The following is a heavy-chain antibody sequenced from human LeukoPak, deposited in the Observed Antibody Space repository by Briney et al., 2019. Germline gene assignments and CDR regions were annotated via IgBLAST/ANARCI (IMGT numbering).Heavy chain of an antibody. CDR1: GFTFSSYR. J-gene: IGHJ5*02. V-gene: IGHV3-74*01. CDR2: INSDGSST. Sequence: GGSLRLSCAASGFTFSSYRMHWVRQAPGKGLVWVSRINSDGSSTSYADSVKGRFTISRDNAKNTLYLQMNSLRVEDTAVYYCARGEYSGSYGNWFDPWGQGTLVTVSS. D-gene: IGHD1-26*01. CDR3: ARGEYSGSYGNWFDP.